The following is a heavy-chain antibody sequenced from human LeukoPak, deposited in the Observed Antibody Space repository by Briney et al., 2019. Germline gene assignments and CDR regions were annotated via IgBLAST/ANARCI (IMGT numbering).Heavy chain of an antibody. J-gene: IGHJ4*02. V-gene: IGHV3-48*03. D-gene: IGHD5-18*01. CDR3: ARQQLQLWYD. CDR2: ISSSAGTT. Sequence: GGSLRLSCAASGFTLSSYEMNWVRQAPGKGLEWVSYISSSAGTTYYADSVKGRFTISRDNAKNSLYLQMNSLRAEDTAVYYCARQQLQLWYDWGQGTLVTVSS. CDR1: GFTLSSYE.